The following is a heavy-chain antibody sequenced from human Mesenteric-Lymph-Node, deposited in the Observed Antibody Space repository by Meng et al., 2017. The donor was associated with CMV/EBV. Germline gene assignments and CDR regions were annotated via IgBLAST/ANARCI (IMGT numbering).Heavy chain of an antibody. V-gene: IGHV3-66*02. CDR3: AKDEGSSGYHFDY. Sequence: GESLKISCAASGFIVSSNYMSWVRQAPGKGLEWVSVIYFGGGTYYADSVKGRFTISRDNSKNTLYLQMNSLRAEDTAVYYCAKDEGSSGYHFDYWGQGTLVTVSS. J-gene: IGHJ4*02. D-gene: IGHD3-22*01. CDR2: IYFGGGT. CDR1: GFIVSSNY.